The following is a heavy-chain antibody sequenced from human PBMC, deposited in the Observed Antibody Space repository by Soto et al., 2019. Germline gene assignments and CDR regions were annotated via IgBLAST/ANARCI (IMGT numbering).Heavy chain of an antibody. J-gene: IGHJ5*02. Sequence: QVQLQESGPGLVKPSQTLSLTCTVSGGSISSGGYYWSWIRQYPGKGLAWIGYIYYSGSTYYNPALKSRVTISVDTSKNQFSLKLSSETAADTAVYYCARAYGSGSYYLNWFDPWGQGTLVTVSS. D-gene: IGHD3-10*01. CDR3: ARAYGSGSYYLNWFDP. CDR2: IYYSGST. CDR1: GGSISSGGYY. V-gene: IGHV4-31*03.